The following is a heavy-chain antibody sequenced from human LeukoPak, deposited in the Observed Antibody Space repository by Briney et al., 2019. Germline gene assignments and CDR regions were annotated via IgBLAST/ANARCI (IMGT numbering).Heavy chain of an antibody. V-gene: IGHV3-48*03. CDR1: GFTFSSYE. D-gene: IGHD3-22*01. CDR2: ISSSGSTI. J-gene: IGHJ4*02. Sequence: GGSLRLSCAASGFTFSSYEMNWVRQAPGKGLEWVSYISSSGSTIYYADSVKGRFTISRDNAKNSLYLQMNSLRAEDTAIYYCAKDFSAVIVVVHLDYWGQGTLVTVSS. CDR3: AKDFSAVIVVVHLDY.